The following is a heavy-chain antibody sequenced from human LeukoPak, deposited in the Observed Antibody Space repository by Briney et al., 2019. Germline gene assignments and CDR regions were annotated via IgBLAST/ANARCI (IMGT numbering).Heavy chain of an antibody. CDR3: ARDRYGDGFAHLYY. V-gene: IGHV1-2*02. Sequence: ASVKVSCKGSGYTFTSYAIHWVRHAPGQGLEWMGWITPSGGTNYPQKFQGRVAITWDTSITTAYMDLSRLTSDDTAVYYCARDRYGDGFAHLYYCCQGALVTVSS. CDR1: GYTFTSYA. J-gene: IGHJ4*02. CDR2: ITPSGGT. D-gene: IGHD5-24*01.